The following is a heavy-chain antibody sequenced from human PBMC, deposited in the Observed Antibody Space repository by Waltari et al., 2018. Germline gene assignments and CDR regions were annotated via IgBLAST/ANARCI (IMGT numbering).Heavy chain of an antibody. CDR3: ANDSTAGEWLGGGVFDI. CDR2: INWNSGTL. D-gene: IGHD6-19*01. V-gene: IGHV3-9*02. Sequence: VQLVESGVGLVQPGRSLRHSCAVSGFTSADYDMHWVRQAPGKGLEWVSIINWNSGTLAYAVSVKGRFTTSKASAKNSLYLQMNSLRAEDMALYYGANDSTAGEWLGGGVFDIWGQGTMVTVSS. J-gene: IGHJ3*02. CDR1: GFTSADYD.